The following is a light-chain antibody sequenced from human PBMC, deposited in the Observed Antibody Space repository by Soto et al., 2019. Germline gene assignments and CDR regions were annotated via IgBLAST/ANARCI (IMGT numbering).Light chain of an antibody. V-gene: IGKV1-9*01. CDR2: AAS. CDR3: QQLRMYPST. CDR1: QDIAIY. Sequence: IQFTESRSPLSAAGGGEVSITCPATQDIAIYLAWYQQKPGEAPKLLIYAASTLYGGVPSRFSGSGSGTDFALTITSLQAEDFATYYCQQLRMYPSTFGGGTKVDIK. J-gene: IGKJ4*01.